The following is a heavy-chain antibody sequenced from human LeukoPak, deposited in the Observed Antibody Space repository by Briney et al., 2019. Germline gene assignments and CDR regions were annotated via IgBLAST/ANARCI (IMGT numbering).Heavy chain of an antibody. V-gene: IGHV3-30*18. J-gene: IGHJ5*02. CDR1: GFTFSSYG. Sequence: PGGSLRLSCAASGFTFSSYGMHWVRQAPGKGLEWVAVKSVDGIKNYAESVKGRFTISRDNSKNTLYLQMNGLRDEDTAVFYCTKDLSIAALWFDPWGQGTLVTVSS. D-gene: IGHD6-6*01. CDR2: KSVDGIK. CDR3: TKDLSIAALWFDP.